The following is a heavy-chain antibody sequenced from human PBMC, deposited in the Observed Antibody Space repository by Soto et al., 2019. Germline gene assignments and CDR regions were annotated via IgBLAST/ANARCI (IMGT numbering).Heavy chain of an antibody. CDR1: GFTFSSYA. CDR2: ISGSGGST. Sequence: GGSLRLSCAASGFTFSSYAMSWVRQAPGKGLEWVSAISGSGGSTYYADSVKGRFTISRDNSKNTLYLQMNSLRAEDTAVYYCVKALVATIGLYYYYYMDVWGKGTTVTAP. CDR3: VKALVATIGLYYYYYMDV. D-gene: IGHD5-12*01. V-gene: IGHV3-23*01. J-gene: IGHJ6*03.